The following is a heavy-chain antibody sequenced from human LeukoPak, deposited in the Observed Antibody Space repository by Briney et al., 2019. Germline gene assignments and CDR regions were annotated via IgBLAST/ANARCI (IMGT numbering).Heavy chain of an antibody. CDR1: GASFNSYY. V-gene: IGHV4-4*07. CDR3: ARELASSPDNWFDA. J-gene: IGHJ5*01. CDR2: IHGSGST. D-gene: IGHD3-3*02. Sequence: PSETLSLTCTVSGASFNSYYWSWIRQPPGKGLEWIGRIHGSGSTNYNPSLKSRVTVSIDTSKNQFSLKLSSMTAAVTAVYYCARELASSPDNWFDAWGQGTLVTVSS.